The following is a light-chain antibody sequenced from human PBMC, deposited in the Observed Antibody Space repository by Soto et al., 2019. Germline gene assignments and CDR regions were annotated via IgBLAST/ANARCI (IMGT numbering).Light chain of an antibody. CDR2: LSY. J-gene: IGLJ1*01. CDR1: TSNIGSYS. V-gene: IGLV1-44*01. Sequence: QSVLTQPPSASGTPGQRVTISCSGSTSNIGSYSVTWYVQVPGTAPKVLIFLSYQRPSGVPDRFSGSKSGNSASLAISGLHSEDEADYYCAAWDDSLNGHVFGTGTKLTVL. CDR3: AAWDDSLNGHV.